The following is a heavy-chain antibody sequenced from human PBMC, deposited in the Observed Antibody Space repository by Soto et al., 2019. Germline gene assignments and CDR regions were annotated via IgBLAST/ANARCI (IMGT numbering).Heavy chain of an antibody. CDR3: ARGREVVVAATPNDY. CDR1: GFTFSSYA. Sequence: LSLTCAASGFTFSSYAMHWVRQAPGKGLEWVAVISYDGSNKYYADSVKGRFTISRDNSKNTLYLQMNSLRAEDTAVYYCARGREVVVAATPNDYWGQGTLVTVSS. D-gene: IGHD2-15*01. V-gene: IGHV3-30-3*01. J-gene: IGHJ4*02. CDR2: ISYDGSNK.